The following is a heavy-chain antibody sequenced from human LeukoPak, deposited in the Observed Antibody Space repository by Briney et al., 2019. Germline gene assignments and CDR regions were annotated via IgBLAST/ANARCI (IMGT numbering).Heavy chain of an antibody. CDR2: ISTSGSTI. V-gene: IGHV3-11*04. CDR3: ARDSTLDY. CDR1: GFTFSHDY. Sequence: GGSLRLSCVASGFTFSHDYMSWIRQAPGKGLEWVLTISTSGSTIYYADSVKGRFSISRDNAKNSLYLQMNSLRAEDTAVYYCARDSTLDYWGQGTLVTVSS. J-gene: IGHJ4*02.